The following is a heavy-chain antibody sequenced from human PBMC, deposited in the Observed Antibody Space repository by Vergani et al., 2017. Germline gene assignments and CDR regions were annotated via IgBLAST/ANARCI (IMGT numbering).Heavy chain of an antibody. CDR3: ARLASVVVPAARPLDL. CDR2: INPNSGGT. CDR1: GYTFTGYY. V-gene: IGHV1-2*02. D-gene: IGHD2-2*01. J-gene: IGHJ4*02. Sequence: QVQLVQSGAEVKKPGASVKVSCKASGYTFTGYYMHWVRQAPGQGLEWMGWINPNSGGTNYAQKFQGRVTMTRDTSISTAYMELSRLRSDDTAVYYCARLASVVVPAARPLDLWGQGTLITVSS.